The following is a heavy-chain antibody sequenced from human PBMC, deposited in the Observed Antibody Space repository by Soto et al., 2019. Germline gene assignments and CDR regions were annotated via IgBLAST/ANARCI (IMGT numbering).Heavy chain of an antibody. CDR1: GFTFGDYA. CDR3: TRDFVEDYVWGSYRYARPPDY. D-gene: IGHD3-16*02. V-gene: IGHV3-49*03. Sequence: HPGGSLRLSCTASGFTFGDYAMSWFRQAPGKGLERVGFIRSKAYGGTTEYAASVKGRFTISRDDSKSIAYLQMNSLKTEDTAVYYCTRDFVEDYVWGSYRYARPPDYWGQGTLVTVSS. CDR2: IRSKAYGGTT. J-gene: IGHJ4*02.